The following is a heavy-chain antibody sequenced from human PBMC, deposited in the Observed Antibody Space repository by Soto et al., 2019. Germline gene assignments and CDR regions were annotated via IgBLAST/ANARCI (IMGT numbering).Heavy chain of an antibody. J-gene: IGHJ4*02. CDR3: ARVALKDYDSSGYYYAPFDY. V-gene: IGHV4-34*01. CDR1: GGSFIGYY. CDR2: INHSGST. D-gene: IGHD3-22*01. Sequence: SETLSLTCAVYGGSFIGYYWSWIRQPPGKGLEWIGEINHSGSTNYNPSLKSRVTISVDTSKNQFSLKLSSVTAADTAVYYCARVALKDYDSSGYYYAPFDYWGQGTLVTVSS.